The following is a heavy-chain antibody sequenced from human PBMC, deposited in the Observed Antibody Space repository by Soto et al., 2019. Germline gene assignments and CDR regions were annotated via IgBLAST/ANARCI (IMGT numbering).Heavy chain of an antibody. CDR2: IVVGSGNT. CDR3: AADYGDLLLGYYYGMDV. J-gene: IGHJ6*02. Sequence: GASVKVSCKASGFTFTSSAMQWVRQARGQRLEWIGWIVVGSGNTNYAQKFQERVTITRDMSTSTAYMELSSLRSEDTAVYYCAADYGDLLLGYYYGMDVWGQGTTVTVSS. CDR1: GFTFTSSA. V-gene: IGHV1-58*02. D-gene: IGHD4-17*01.